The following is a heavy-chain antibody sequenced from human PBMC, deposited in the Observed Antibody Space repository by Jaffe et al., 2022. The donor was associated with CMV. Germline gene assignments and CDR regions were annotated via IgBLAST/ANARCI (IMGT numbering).Heavy chain of an antibody. CDR1: GGSISSSSYY. V-gene: IGHV4-39*01. Sequence: QLQLQESGPGLVKPSETLSLTCTVSGGSISSSSYYWGWIRQPPGKGLEWIGSIYYSGSTYYNPSLKSRVTISVDTSKNQFSLKLSSVTAADTAVYYCARGHMTTVTRSHRDYYYYMDVWGKGTTVTVSS. D-gene: IGHD4-4*01. CDR3: ARGHMTTVTRSHRDYYYYMDV. J-gene: IGHJ6*03. CDR2: IYYSGST.